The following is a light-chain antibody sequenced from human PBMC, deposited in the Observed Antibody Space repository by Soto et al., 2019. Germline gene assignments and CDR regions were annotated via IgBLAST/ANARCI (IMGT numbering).Light chain of an antibody. CDR2: DVS. J-gene: IGKJ1*01. Sequence: DVPMTQSPSTLSASVGDRVTITCRASQSINTWLAWYQPKPGRAPRRLIYDVSNLESGVPSRFSGSGSGTEFTLTITSLQPEDFGIYYCQQYDSSRTFGQGTKVDFK. CDR1: QSINTW. CDR3: QQYDSSRT. V-gene: IGKV1-5*01.